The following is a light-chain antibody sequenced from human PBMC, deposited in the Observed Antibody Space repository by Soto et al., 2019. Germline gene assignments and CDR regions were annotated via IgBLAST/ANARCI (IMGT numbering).Light chain of an antibody. CDR1: SSDLAIYNY. Sequence: QSALTQPASVSGSPGQSITISCTGTSSDLAIYNYVSWYQQQPGKAPKLMIYQVTNQPSGVSNRFSGSRSGNTASRTISGLQAEDEADYYCSSYTDSSNYVFGTGTKLTVL. J-gene: IGLJ1*01. V-gene: IGLV2-14*01. CDR3: SSYTDSSNYV. CDR2: QVT.